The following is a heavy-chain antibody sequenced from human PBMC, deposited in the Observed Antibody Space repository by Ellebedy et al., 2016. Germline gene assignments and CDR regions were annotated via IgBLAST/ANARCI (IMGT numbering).Heavy chain of an antibody. CDR2: ISSSGGNT. CDR3: ARDGWRGYHDTSGLDY. CDR1: GFTFSSYA. D-gene: IGHD3-22*01. Sequence: GGSLRLSXAASGFTFSSYAMSWVRQAPGKGLEWVSAISSSGGNTYYADSVKGRFTISRDNVNTSVFLHMNSLRTEDTGVYYCARDGWRGYHDTSGLDYWGQGTLVTVSS. J-gene: IGHJ4*02. V-gene: IGHV3-23*01.